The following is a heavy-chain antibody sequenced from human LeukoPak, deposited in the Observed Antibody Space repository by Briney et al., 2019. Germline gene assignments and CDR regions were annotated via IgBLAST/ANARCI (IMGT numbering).Heavy chain of an antibody. CDR2: IYYSGST. Sequence: PSETLSLTCTVSGGSISSYYWSWIRQPPGKGLEWIGYIYYSGSTNYNPSLKSRVTISVDTSKNQFSLKLSSVTAADTAMYYCARGRSIAADYWGQGTLVTVSS. J-gene: IGHJ4*02. D-gene: IGHD6-25*01. CDR3: ARGRSIAADY. CDR1: GGSISSYY. V-gene: IGHV4-59*01.